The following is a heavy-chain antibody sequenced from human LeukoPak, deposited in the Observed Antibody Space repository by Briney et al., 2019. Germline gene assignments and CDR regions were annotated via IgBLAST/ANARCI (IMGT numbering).Heavy chain of an antibody. D-gene: IGHD2-15*01. CDR1: VGSISSYY. CDR2: FYGSSST. V-gene: IGHV4-59*01. J-gene: IGHJ4*02. Sequence: SETLSLTCTVSVGSISSYYCSSSRQPPGKVLELVGHFYGSSSTNYDHTIKTQVPISVDTSKTHSSLRMSSVTAADTAVYYCARDQYCSGGSCYPGWFDYWGQGTLVTVSS. CDR3: ARDQYCSGGSCYPGWFDY.